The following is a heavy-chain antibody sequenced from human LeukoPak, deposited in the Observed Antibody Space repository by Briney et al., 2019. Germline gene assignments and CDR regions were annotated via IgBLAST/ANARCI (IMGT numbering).Heavy chain of an antibody. D-gene: IGHD3-22*01. CDR1: GGSFSAYY. Sequence: SETLSLTCTVSGGSFSAYYWSWIRQPPGKGLEWIGEIHYSGSTNYNPSLKSRVTISVGTSKNQFSLKLSSVTAADTAVYYCARGYFDNSGYSAPFHYWGQGTLVTVSS. V-gene: IGHV4-59*01. CDR3: ARGYFDNSGYSAPFHY. CDR2: IHYSGST. J-gene: IGHJ4*02.